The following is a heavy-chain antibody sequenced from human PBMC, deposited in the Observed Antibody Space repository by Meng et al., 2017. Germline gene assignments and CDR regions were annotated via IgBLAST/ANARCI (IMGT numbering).Heavy chain of an antibody. Sequence: SSVKVSCKASGCTFSSHAISWVRQAPGQGLEWMGGIIPIFGTANYAQKFQGRVTITTDESTSTAYMGLSSLRSEDTAVYYCARDSWRGYSYGYWVDYYYGMDVWGQGTTVTVSS. J-gene: IGHJ6*02. CDR3: ARDSWRGYSYGYWVDYYYGMDV. V-gene: IGHV1-69*05. D-gene: IGHD5-18*01. CDR2: IIPIFGTA. CDR1: GCTFSSHA.